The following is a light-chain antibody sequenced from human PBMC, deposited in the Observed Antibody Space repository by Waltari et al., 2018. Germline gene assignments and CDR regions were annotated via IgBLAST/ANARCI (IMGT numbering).Light chain of an antibody. J-gene: IGLJ2*01. Sequence: QSALTQPRSVSGSPGQSVTISCTGTSSDVGDYNYVSWYQQHPDKAPKLMIYDVTKRPSGVPVRFSGSKSGNTAYLTISGLQAEDEADYYCCSYAGRYTFDVVFGGGTKLTVL. CDR2: DVT. CDR3: CSYAGRYTFDVV. CDR1: SSDVGDYNY. V-gene: IGLV2-11*01.